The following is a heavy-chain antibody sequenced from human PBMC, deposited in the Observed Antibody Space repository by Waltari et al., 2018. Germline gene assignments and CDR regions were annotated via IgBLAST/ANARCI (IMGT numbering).Heavy chain of an antibody. Sequence: EVQLVESGGGLVKPGGSLTLSRAASGLAFSLYPLSWGRQAPGEGVELGAFISVNSENIFYADSVRGRFTISRDNAKNSLYLQMNSLTAEDTAVYYCASLASIWSQGTLVTVSS. CDR3: ASLASI. D-gene: IGHD3-3*02. CDR1: GLAFSLYP. CDR2: ISVNSENI. J-gene: IGHJ4*02. V-gene: IGHV3-21*02.